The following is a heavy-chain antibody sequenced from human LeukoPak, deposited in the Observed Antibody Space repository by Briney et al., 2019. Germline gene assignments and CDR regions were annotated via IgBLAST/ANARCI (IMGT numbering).Heavy chain of an antibody. CDR3: ARGGLGSWTFDS. Sequence: GGSLRLSCAASGFTFSSYSMNWVRQAPGMGLEWVSYVSGSGSTIYYADSVMGRFTISRDNAKYSLYLQMNSLRDEDTAVYYCARGGLGSWTFDSWGQGTLVTVSS. CDR1: GFTFSSYS. V-gene: IGHV3-48*02. J-gene: IGHJ4*02. CDR2: VSGSGSTI. D-gene: IGHD1-26*01.